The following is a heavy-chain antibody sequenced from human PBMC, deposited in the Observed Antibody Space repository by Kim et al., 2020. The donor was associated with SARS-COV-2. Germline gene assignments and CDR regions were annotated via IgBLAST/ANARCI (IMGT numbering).Heavy chain of an antibody. CDR3: ASGAYYYDSSGYLDY. CDR2: INAGNGNT. J-gene: IGHJ4*02. V-gene: IGHV1-3*01. CDR1: GYTFTSYA. D-gene: IGHD3-22*01. Sequence: ASVKVSCKASGYTFTSYAMHWVRQAPGQRLEWMGWINAGNGNTKYSQKFQGRVTITRDTSASTAYMELSSLRSEDTAVYYCASGAYYYDSSGYLDYWGQGTLVTVSS.